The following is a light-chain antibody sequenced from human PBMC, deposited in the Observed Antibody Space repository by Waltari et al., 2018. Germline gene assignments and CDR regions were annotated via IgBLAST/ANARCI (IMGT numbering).Light chain of an antibody. CDR3: QQRSNWLSIT. V-gene: IGKV3-11*01. J-gene: IGKJ5*01. CDR1: PSVSSY. Sequence: ELVLTQSPATLSLSPGERATLSCRPSPSVSSYLAWYQQKPGQAPRLLIYDASNRATGIPARFSGSGSGTDFTLTISSLEPEDFAVYYCQQRSNWLSITFGQGTRLEIK. CDR2: DAS.